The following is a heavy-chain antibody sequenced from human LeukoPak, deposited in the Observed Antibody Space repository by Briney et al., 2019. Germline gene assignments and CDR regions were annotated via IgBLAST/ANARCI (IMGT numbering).Heavy chain of an antibody. CDR1: GFTVSSNY. Sequence: GGSLRLSCAASGFTVSSNYMSWVRQAPGKGLEWVSVIYSGGSTYYADSVKGRFTISRDNSKNTLYLQMNSLRAEDTAVYYCARIISSWAYFDYWGQGTLVTVSS. CDR3: ARIISSWAYFDY. V-gene: IGHV3-66*01. J-gene: IGHJ4*02. CDR2: IYSGGST. D-gene: IGHD6-13*01.